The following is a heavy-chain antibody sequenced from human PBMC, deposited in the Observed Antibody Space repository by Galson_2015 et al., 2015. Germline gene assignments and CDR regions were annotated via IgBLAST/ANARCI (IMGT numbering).Heavy chain of an antibody. D-gene: IGHD2-8*01. CDR3: ATPQCCSYGVCYALDY. V-gene: IGHV3-23*01. J-gene: IGHJ4*02. Sequence: SLRLSCAASGFTFSNYAMSWVRLAPGKGLEWVASIRGDGGNTYYADSVKGRFTISRDNSKNTLYLQMKSLRAEDTAVYYCATPQCCSYGVCYALDYWGQGTLVTVSS. CDR1: GFTFSNYA. CDR2: IRGDGGNT.